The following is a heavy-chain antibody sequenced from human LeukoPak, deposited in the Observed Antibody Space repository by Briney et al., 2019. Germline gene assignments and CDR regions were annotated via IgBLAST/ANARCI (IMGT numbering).Heavy chain of an antibody. CDR1: GGSISSSSYC. CDR3: ARVSPSGVWDV. D-gene: IGHD3-10*01. J-gene: IGHJ6*02. CDR2: IYTSGST. V-gene: IGHV4-61*02. Sequence: SEILSLTCTVSGGSISSSSYCWSWIRQPAGKGLERIGRIYTSGSTNYNPSLNSRVTISIDTSKNQFSLSLSSVTAADTAVYYCARVSPSGVWDVWGQGTTVTVSS.